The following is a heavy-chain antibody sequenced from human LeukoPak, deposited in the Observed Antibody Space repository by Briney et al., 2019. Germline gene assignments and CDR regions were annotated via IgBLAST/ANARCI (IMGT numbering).Heavy chain of an antibody. Sequence: SETLSLTCTVSGGSISSISYYWGWIRQPPGKGLEWIGYIYYSGSTNYNPSLKSRVTISVDTSKNQFSLKLSSVTAADTAVYYCARLGYNPGIFSYYYYYMDVWGKGTTVTISS. D-gene: IGHD2/OR15-2a*01. J-gene: IGHJ6*03. CDR1: GGSISSISYY. V-gene: IGHV4-61*05. CDR2: IYYSGST. CDR3: ARLGYNPGIFSYYYYYMDV.